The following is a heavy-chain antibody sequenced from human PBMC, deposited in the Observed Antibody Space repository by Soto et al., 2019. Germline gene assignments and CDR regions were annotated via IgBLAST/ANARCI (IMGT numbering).Heavy chain of an antibody. D-gene: IGHD3-3*01. CDR2: IYHSGPT. CDR3: ASTDNVGYYPH. V-gene: IGHV4-38-2*01. J-gene: IGHJ4*02. Sequence: PSETLSLTCAVSGGSIISIYWWAWMRQSPGLGLVWVGSIYHSGPTYYNTFLESRAFLSVDPSERRFALRLTSVPAADSAVYFCASTDNVGYYPHLGQGALVTVSS. CDR1: GGSIISIYW.